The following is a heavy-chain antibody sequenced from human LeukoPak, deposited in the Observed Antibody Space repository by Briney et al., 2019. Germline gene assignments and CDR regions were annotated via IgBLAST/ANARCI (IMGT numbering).Heavy chain of an antibody. CDR2: TFYRSKWSN. CDR3: TRGKLGTFDV. J-gene: IGHJ3*01. CDR1: GDSVPSNSVT. D-gene: IGHD7-27*01. V-gene: IGHV6-1*01. Sequence: SQTLSLTCAISGDSVPSNSVTWNWIRQSPSRGLEWLGRTFYRSKWSNDYVVSVESRITINPDTSKNQFSLQLDSVTPEDTAVYYCTRGKLGTFDVWGQGTMVTVSS.